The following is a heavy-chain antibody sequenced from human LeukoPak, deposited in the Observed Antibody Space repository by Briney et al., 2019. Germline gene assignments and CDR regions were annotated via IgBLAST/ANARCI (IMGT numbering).Heavy chain of an antibody. CDR2: IYHSGST. D-gene: IGHD3-10*01. CDR3: AANYYGSGSYYQTAYYFDY. Sequence: SETLSLTCTVSGYSISSGYYWGWIRQPPGKGLEWIGSIYHSGSTYYNPSLKSRVTISVDTSKNQFSLKLSSVTAADTAVYYCAANYYGSGSYYQTAYYFDYWGQGTLVTVSS. V-gene: IGHV4-38-2*02. CDR1: GYSISSGYY. J-gene: IGHJ4*02.